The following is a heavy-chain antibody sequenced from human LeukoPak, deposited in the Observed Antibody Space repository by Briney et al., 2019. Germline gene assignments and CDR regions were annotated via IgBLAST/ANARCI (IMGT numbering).Heavy chain of an antibody. J-gene: IGHJ4*02. Sequence: GGSLRLSCAASGFTFSSYEMNWVRQAPGKGLEWVSYISSSGSTIYYADSVKGRFTISRDNAKNSLYLQMNSLRAEDTAVYYCAKDGVDDSSGYYIEDWGQGTLVTVSS. D-gene: IGHD3-22*01. V-gene: IGHV3-48*03. CDR1: GFTFSSYE. CDR3: AKDGVDDSSGYYIED. CDR2: ISSSGSTI.